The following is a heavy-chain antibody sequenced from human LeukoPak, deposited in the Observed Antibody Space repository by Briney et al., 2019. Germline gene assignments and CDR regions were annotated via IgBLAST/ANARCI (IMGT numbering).Heavy chain of an antibody. V-gene: IGHV1-2*02. Sequence: ASVKVSCKASGYTFTGYYMHWVRQAPGRGLEWMGWINPNSGGTNYAQKFQGRVTMTRDTSFSTAYMELSRLRSDDTAVYYCARGRTRKGNWFDPWGQGTLVTVSS. CDR3: ARGRTRKGNWFDP. CDR2: INPNSGGT. J-gene: IGHJ5*02. CDR1: GYTFTGYY. D-gene: IGHD1-14*01.